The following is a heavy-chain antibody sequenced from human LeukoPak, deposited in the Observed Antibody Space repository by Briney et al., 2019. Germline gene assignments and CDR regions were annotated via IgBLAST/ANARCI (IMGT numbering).Heavy chain of an antibody. CDR3: ARARGRYYFDY. Sequence: SETLSLTCTVSGGSISSSRQYWGWIRQPPGKGLEWIGNIYYSGSTYYNPSLKSRFTISVDTSKNQFSLKLSSVTAADTAVYYCARARGRYYFDYWGQGTLVTVSS. J-gene: IGHJ4*02. CDR2: IYYSGST. V-gene: IGHV4-39*07. CDR1: GGSISSSRQY.